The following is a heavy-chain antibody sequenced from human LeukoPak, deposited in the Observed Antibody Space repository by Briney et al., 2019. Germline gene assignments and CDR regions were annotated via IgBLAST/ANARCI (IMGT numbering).Heavy chain of an antibody. CDR1: GFSFSSYS. J-gene: IGHJ4*02. Sequence: GGSLRLSCAASGFSFSSYSMNWVRQAPGKGLEWVSYISSSSSTIYYADSVKGRFTISRDNAKKSLYLQMNSLRAEDTAVYYCARSGATTILYFDYWGQGTLVTVSS. D-gene: IGHD3-9*01. CDR2: ISSSSSTI. CDR3: ARSGATTILYFDY. V-gene: IGHV3-48*04.